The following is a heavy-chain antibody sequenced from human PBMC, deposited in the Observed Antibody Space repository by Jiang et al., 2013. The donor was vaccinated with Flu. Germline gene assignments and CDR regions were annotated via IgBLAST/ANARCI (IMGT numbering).Heavy chain of an antibody. CDR3: ARDRGVGASLNWFDP. D-gene: IGHD1-26*01. Sequence: SGAEVKKPGASVKVSCKASGYIFTNYYIHWVRQAPGQGPEWMGWINPNGGGTKYAQKFQGWVALTSDTSISTAYMELRRLKSDDTAIYYCARDRGVGASLNWFDPWGQGTLVTVSS. CDR2: INPNGGGT. J-gene: IGHJ5*02. V-gene: IGHV1-2*04. CDR1: GYIFTNYY.